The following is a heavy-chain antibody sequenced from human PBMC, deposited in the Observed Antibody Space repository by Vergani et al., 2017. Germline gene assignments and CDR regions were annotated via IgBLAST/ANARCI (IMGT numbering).Heavy chain of an antibody. CDR3: ARLLRFYDSSGYYGGYDAFDI. D-gene: IGHD3-22*01. Sequence: QVQLVQSGAEVKKPGASVKVSCKASGYTFTSDDINWVRQATGQGLEWMGWMNPISGNTGYAQNLQGRLTITRDTSVNTAYMELSSLTSEDMAVYYCARLLRFYDSSGYYGGYDAFDIWGQGTMVTVSS. CDR1: GYTFTSDD. CDR2: MNPISGNT. V-gene: IGHV1-8*03. J-gene: IGHJ3*02.